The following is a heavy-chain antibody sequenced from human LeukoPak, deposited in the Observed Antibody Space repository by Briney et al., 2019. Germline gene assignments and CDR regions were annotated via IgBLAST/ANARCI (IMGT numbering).Heavy chain of an antibody. V-gene: IGHV3-74*01. Sequence: GGSLRLSCAASGFTFSAFWMHWVRQAPGKGLVWVSRINSDGSSTTYADSVKGRFTVSRDDAKNTLYLQMDSLRAEDSAVYYCARGLVHDTSGYYSDYWGQGILVTVSS. D-gene: IGHD3-22*01. J-gene: IGHJ4*02. CDR3: ARGLVHDTSGYYSDY. CDR1: GFTFSAFW. CDR2: INSDGSST.